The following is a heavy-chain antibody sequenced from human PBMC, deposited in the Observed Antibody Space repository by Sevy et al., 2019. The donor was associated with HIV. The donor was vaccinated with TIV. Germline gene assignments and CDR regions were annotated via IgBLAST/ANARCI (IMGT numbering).Heavy chain of an antibody. CDR2: ISSSSSYI. J-gene: IGHJ6*02. CDR1: GFTFSSYS. Sequence: GGSLRLSCAASGFTFSSYSMNWVRQAPGKGLEWVSSISSSSSYIYYADSLKGRFTISRDNAKNSLYLQMNSLRAEDTSVYYCARASSSSPPHYYCYGMDVWGQGTTVTVSS. CDR3: ARASSSSPPHYYCYGMDV. D-gene: IGHD6-6*01. V-gene: IGHV3-21*01.